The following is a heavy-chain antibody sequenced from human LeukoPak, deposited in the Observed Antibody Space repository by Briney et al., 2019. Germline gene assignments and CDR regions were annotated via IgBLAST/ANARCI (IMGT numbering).Heavy chain of an antibody. V-gene: IGHV3-48*01. CDR1: GFTFSSYG. D-gene: IGHD2-15*01. J-gene: IGHJ3*02. CDR3: AKAPPPYCSGGSCFDAFDI. Sequence: GGSLRLSCAASGFTFSSYGMTWVRQAPGKGLEWVSYISSSSSTIYYADSVKGRFTISRDNAKNSLYLQLNSLRVDDTAVYFCAKAPPPYCSGGSCFDAFDIWGQGTMVTVSS. CDR2: ISSSSSTI.